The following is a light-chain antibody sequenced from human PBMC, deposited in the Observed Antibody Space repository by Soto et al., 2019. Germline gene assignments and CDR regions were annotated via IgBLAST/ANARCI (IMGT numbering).Light chain of an antibody. J-gene: IGLJ3*02. CDR2: EVT. CDR1: SSDIGVYNY. Sequence: QSALTQPASVSGSLGQSITISCTGSSSDIGVYNYVSWYQQHPGKAPKLMIYEVTNRPSGVSNRFSGSKTGNTASLTISGLQAEDEAEYHCSSYTSSSTLVFGGGTQDTVL. CDR3: SSYTSSSTLV. V-gene: IGLV2-14*01.